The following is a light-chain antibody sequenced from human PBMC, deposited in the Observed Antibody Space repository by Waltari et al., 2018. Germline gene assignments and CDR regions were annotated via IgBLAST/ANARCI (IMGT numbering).Light chain of an antibody. Sequence: DIQLTQSPSFLSASVGDRVTITCRASQGISSYVAWYQQNPGKAPRLLIHSASTLQSGVPSRFSGSGSGTEFTLTISSLQPEDFAVYYCQQYNNWPPRYTFGQGTKLEIK. J-gene: IGKJ2*01. CDR3: QQYNNWPPRYT. CDR2: SAS. V-gene: IGKV1-9*01. CDR1: QGISSY.